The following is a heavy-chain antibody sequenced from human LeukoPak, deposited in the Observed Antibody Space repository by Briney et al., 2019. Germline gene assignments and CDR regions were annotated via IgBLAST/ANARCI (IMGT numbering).Heavy chain of an antibody. V-gene: IGHV1-69*13. D-gene: IGHD3-10*01. CDR3: ATLYYPHPRYYFDY. CDR2: IIPIFGTA. CDR1: GGTFSSYA. Sequence: GASVKVSCKASGGTFSSYAISWVRQAPGQGLEWMGGIIPIFGTANYAQKFQGRVTITADESTSTAYMELSSLRSEDTAVYHCATLYYPHPRYYFDYWGQGTLVTVSS. J-gene: IGHJ4*02.